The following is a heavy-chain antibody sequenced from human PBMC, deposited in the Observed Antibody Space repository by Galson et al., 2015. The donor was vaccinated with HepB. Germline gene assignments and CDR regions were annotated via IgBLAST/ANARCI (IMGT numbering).Heavy chain of an antibody. Sequence: SVKVSCKASGYTFTSYYMHWVRQAPGQGLEWMGIINPSGGSTSYAQKFQGRVTMTRDTSTSTVYMELSSLRSEDTAVYYCARESVRDFWSGYPAAGSDYYYGMDVWGQGTTVTVSS. D-gene: IGHD3-3*01. CDR1: GYTFTSYY. CDR3: ARESVRDFWSGYPAAGSDYYYGMDV. J-gene: IGHJ6*02. V-gene: IGHV1-46*01. CDR2: INPSGGST.